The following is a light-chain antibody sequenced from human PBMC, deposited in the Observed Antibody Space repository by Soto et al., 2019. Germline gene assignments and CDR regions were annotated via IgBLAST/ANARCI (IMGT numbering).Light chain of an antibody. Sequence: DIVMTQSPDSLAVSLGERATINCKTSQSVLYPSNNKHFLAWYQQRPGQPPKLLIYWASTRESGVPDRFSGSGSETDFTLTINNRQAEDAAVYYCQGFHTHRCSFGQGTKLDIK. V-gene: IGKV4-1*01. CDR1: QSVLYPSNNKHF. J-gene: IGKJ2*04. CDR3: QGFHTHRCS. CDR2: WAS.